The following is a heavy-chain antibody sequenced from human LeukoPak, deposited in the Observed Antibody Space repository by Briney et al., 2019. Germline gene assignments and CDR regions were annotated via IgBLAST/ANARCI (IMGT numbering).Heavy chain of an antibody. J-gene: IGHJ3*02. D-gene: IGHD1-26*01. CDR1: GYTFNGYY. Sequence: ASVKVSCKASGYTFNGYYMHWVRQAPGQGLEWMGWINPNSGGTNYAQKFQGRVTMTRDTSISTAYMELSRLRSDDTAVYYCATGEDSGSYLDAFDIWGQGTMVTVSS. CDR2: INPNSGGT. CDR3: ATGEDSGSYLDAFDI. V-gene: IGHV1-2*02.